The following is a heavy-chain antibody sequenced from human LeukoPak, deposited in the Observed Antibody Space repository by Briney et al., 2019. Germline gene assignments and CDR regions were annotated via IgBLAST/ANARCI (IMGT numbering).Heavy chain of an antibody. CDR2: INHSGST. CDR3: ARVVRTVTYYFDY. V-gene: IGHV4-34*01. J-gene: IGHJ4*02. Sequence: SETLSLTCTVSGGSISSYYWSWIRQPPGKGLEWIGEINHSGSTNYNPSLKSRVTISVDTSKNQFSLKLSSVTAADTAVYYCARVVRTVTYYFDYWGQGTLVTVSS. D-gene: IGHD4-17*01. CDR1: GGSISSYY.